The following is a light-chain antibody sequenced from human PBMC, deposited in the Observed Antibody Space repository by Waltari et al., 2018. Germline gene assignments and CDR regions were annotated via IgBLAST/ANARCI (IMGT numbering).Light chain of an antibody. Sequence: QSVLTQPPSASGTPGQRVTISCSGSSSNIGSNYVYWYKQLPGTAPKLLIYRNNQRPAGVPDRFSGSKSGTSASLAISGLRSEDEADYYCAAWDDSLSGLDVVFGGGTKLTVL. V-gene: IGLV1-47*01. CDR1: SSNIGSNY. CDR3: AAWDDSLSGLDVV. CDR2: RNN. J-gene: IGLJ2*01.